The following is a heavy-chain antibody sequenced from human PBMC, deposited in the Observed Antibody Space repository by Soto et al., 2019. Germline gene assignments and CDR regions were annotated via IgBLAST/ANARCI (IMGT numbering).Heavy chain of an antibody. J-gene: IGHJ4*02. CDR3: ARGDYNDYFDF. Sequence: QVQLQESGPGLVKPSQTLSLTCAVSGVSINAGGYSWNWIRQSPGKALEWMGHVYQSGSTYYKPSLKGRITISVDMSKSDFSLEVTSVTPADTAVYFCARGDYNDYFDFWGQGALVTVSS. D-gene: IGHD4-4*01. CDR1: GVSINAGGYS. V-gene: IGHV4-30-2*06. CDR2: VYQSGST.